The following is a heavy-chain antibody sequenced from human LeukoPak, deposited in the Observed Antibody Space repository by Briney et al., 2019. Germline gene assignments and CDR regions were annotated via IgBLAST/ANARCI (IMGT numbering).Heavy chain of an antibody. CDR2: IGGSGGST. CDR1: GFTFSSYA. Sequence: GGSLRLSCAASGFTFSSYAMSWVRQAPGKGLEWVSAIGGSGGSTYYADSVKGRFTISRDNSKNTLYLQMNSLRAEDTTVYYCAKNSYYDFWSGYYTSDYWGQGTLVTVSS. V-gene: IGHV3-23*01. CDR3: AKNSYYDFWSGYYTSDY. D-gene: IGHD3-3*01. J-gene: IGHJ4*02.